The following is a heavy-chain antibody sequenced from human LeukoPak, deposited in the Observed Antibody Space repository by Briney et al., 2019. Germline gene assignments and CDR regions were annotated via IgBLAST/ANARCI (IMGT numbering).Heavy chain of an antibody. CDR2: SSAYNGNT. CDR3: ARDRPLIIAAGNAFDI. J-gene: IGHJ3*02. CDR1: GYTFTSCG. V-gene: IGHV1-18*01. Sequence: GASVKVSCKASGYTFTSCGISWVRQAPGQGLEWMGWSSAYNGNTNYAQKLQGRVTMTTDTSTSTAYMELRSLRSDDTAVYYCARDRPLIIAAGNAFDIWGQGTMVTVSS. D-gene: IGHD6-13*01.